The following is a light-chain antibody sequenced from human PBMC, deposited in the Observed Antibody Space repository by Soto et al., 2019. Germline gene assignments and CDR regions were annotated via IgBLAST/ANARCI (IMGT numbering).Light chain of an antibody. CDR3: LQYNGYYRT. J-gene: IGKJ1*01. CDR2: DAS. Sequence: DIQMTQSPSTLSGSVGDRVTITFRASQTISGWLAWYQQRPGKAPNLLIFDASTLESGVPSRFSGSGSGTTFTLTISSLQSDDFATYYCLQYNGYYRTFGQGTKVDI. CDR1: QTISGW. V-gene: IGKV1-5*01.